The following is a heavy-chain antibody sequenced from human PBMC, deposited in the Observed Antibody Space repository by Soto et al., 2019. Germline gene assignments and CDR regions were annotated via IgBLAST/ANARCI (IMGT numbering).Heavy chain of an antibody. CDR3: ARGYSSSTSRHNWFDP. Sequence: QVQLVQSGAEVKKPGASVKVSCKASGYTFTGYYMHWVRQAPGQGLEWMGWINPNSGGTNYAQKFQGWVTMTRDTSINTAYMELSRLRSDDTAVYYCARGYSSSTSRHNWFDPWGQGTLVTVSS. CDR2: INPNSGGT. D-gene: IGHD6-6*01. V-gene: IGHV1-2*04. CDR1: GYTFTGYY. J-gene: IGHJ5*02.